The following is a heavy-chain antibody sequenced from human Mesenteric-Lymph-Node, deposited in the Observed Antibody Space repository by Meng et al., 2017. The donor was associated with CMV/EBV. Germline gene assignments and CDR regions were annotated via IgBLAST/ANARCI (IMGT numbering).Heavy chain of an antibody. Sequence: GGSLRLSCAASGFTFSSYGMHWVRQAPGKGLEWVAFIRYDGSNKYYADSVKGRFTISRDNSKNTVYLQMSSLRAEDTAVYYCARGTFLEWLSSDLDPIEYWGQGTLVTVSS. CDR2: IRYDGSNK. J-gene: IGHJ4*02. CDR3: ARGTFLEWLSSDLDPIEY. V-gene: IGHV3-30*02. D-gene: IGHD3-3*01. CDR1: GFTFSSYG.